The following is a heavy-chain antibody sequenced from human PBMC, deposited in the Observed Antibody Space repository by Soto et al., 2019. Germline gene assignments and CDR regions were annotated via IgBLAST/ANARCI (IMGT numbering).Heavy chain of an antibody. CDR2: ISTYSGDT. D-gene: IGHD5-12*01. V-gene: IGHV1-18*01. Sequence: QVHLVQSGGEVKTPGASVKVSCQASGYTFFTYDISWVRQAPGQGLAWMGWISTYSGDTKYAQKFQVRVTMTPAPCTSTAYPELTSLRSDDTAVYYCARHHVPTTSENWFDPWGQGTLVTVSS. J-gene: IGHJ5*02. CDR1: GYTFFTYD. CDR3: ARHHVPTTSENWFDP.